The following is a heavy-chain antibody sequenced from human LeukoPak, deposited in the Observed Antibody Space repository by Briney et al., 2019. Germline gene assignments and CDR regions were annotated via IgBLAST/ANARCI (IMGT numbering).Heavy chain of an antibody. Sequence: SETLSLTCPFSGDSISNYYWSWIRQPPGKGLEWIGYIYYTGSTNYNPSLKSRVTISVDTSKNQFSLKLTSVIAADTAVYYCARDYYGDNPYFDYWGQGTLVSVSS. D-gene: IGHD4-17*01. CDR3: ARDYYGDNPYFDY. CDR2: IYYTGST. V-gene: IGHV4-59*01. CDR1: GDSISNYY. J-gene: IGHJ4*02.